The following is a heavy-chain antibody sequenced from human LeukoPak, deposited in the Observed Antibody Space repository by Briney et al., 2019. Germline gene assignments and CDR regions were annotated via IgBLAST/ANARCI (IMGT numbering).Heavy chain of an antibody. Sequence: ASVKVSCKASGYTFTSYAMHWVHQAPGQRLEWMGWINAGNGNTKYSQKFQGRVTITRDTSASTAYMELSSLRSEDTAVYYCARAVVVVAAFDYWGQGTLVTVSS. D-gene: IGHD2-15*01. CDR1: GYTFTSYA. V-gene: IGHV1-3*01. J-gene: IGHJ4*02. CDR3: ARAVVVVAAFDY. CDR2: INAGNGNT.